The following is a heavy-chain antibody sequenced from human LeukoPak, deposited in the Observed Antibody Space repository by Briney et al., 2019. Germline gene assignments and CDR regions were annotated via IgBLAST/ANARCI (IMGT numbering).Heavy chain of an antibody. J-gene: IGHJ5*02. Sequence: GGSLRLSCAASGFTFSSYWMHWVRHAPGKGLVWVSRINSDGSSTIYADSVKGRFTISRDNAKNTLYLQMNSLRAEDTAVYYCARAAYSSSFSWFDLWGQGTLVTVSS. CDR3: ARAAYSSSFSWFDL. D-gene: IGHD6-13*01. V-gene: IGHV3-74*01. CDR2: INSDGSST. CDR1: GFTFSSYW.